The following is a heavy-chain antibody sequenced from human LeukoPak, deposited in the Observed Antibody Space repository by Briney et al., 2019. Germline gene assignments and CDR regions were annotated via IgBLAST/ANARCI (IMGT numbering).Heavy chain of an antibody. V-gene: IGHV3-23*01. CDR3: ADDNPEYYGLGSYFIAYFGH. Sequence: GGSLRLSCAASGFTFSSSAMSWVRQAPGKGLEWVSAISNNGGYTYYADSVQGRFTISRDNSKSTLCLQMNSLRAEDTAVYYCADDNPEYYGLGSYFIAYFGHWGQGTLVTVSS. J-gene: IGHJ4*02. D-gene: IGHD3-10*01. CDR1: GFTFSSSA. CDR2: ISNNGGYT.